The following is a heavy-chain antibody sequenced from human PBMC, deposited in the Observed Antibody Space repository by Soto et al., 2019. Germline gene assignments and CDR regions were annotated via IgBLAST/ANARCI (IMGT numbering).Heavy chain of an antibody. D-gene: IGHD6-13*01. CDR1: GGTFSNHA. CDR3: ARDRGVAASGTNWFDP. Sequence: QVPLVQSGAEVKKPGSSVMVSCKASGGTFSNHAISWLRQAPGQGLEWMGMIMPMFATAHYAHKFQGRVTITADESTDTVYMDLRSLTSDDTSVYYCARDRGVAASGTNWFDPWGQGTLVTVSS. CDR2: IMPMFATA. J-gene: IGHJ5*02. V-gene: IGHV1-69*18.